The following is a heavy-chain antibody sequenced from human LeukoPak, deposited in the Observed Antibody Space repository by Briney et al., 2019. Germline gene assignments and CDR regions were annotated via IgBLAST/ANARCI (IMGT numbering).Heavy chain of an antibody. V-gene: IGHV1-2*02. CDR3: VREGEGPLSKDFDY. J-gene: IGHJ4*02. D-gene: IGHD2/OR15-2a*01. CDR2: IGPHSTFT. Sequence: ASMKVSCKSSGFTFTDHYIHWVRPGHAQGKELMGYIGPHSTFTSSPQEFQGRVTMTRDASMSTAYMELTRLTSDDTAVYYCVREGEGPLSKDFDYWGQGTLVTVSS. CDR1: GFTFTDHY.